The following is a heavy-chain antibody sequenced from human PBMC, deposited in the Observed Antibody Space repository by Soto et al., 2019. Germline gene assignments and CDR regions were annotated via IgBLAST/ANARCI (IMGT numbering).Heavy chain of an antibody. J-gene: IGHJ4*02. Sequence: SETLSLTCTVSGGSISSSSYYWGWIRQPPGKGLEWIGSIYYSGSTYYNPSLKSRVTISVDTSKNPFSLKLSSLTAADTAVYYCARGFPAGSIAAAGAFDYWGQGTLVTVSS. D-gene: IGHD6-13*01. CDR2: IYYSGST. CDR1: GGSISSSSYY. CDR3: ARGFPAGSIAAAGAFDY. V-gene: IGHV4-39*01.